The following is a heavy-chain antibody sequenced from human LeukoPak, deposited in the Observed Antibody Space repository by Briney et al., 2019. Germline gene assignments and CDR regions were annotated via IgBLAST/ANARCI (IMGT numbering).Heavy chain of an antibody. J-gene: IGHJ4*02. CDR3: ARALVVPYHFDS. CDR2: VSTSGNT. V-gene: IGHV4-61*02. D-gene: IGHD2-8*02. CDR1: GGSISSGSYY. Sequence: SETLSLTCTVSGGSISSGSYYWSWIRQPAGKGLEWIGRVSTSGNTMYNPSLKSRVTISIDPSRDQFSLNLNSVTAADTAVYFCARALVVPYHFDSWGQGTLLTVSS.